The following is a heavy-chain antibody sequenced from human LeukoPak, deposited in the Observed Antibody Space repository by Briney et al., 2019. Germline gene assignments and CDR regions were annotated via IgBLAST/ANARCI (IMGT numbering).Heavy chain of an antibody. CDR2: INPSAGTT. Sequence: ASVKVSCKASGYILTNYYLHWVRQAPGQGLEYMGIINPSAGTTSYAQKFQGRVTMTRDTSMSTVYMELSRLKSDDTAVYYCARGLKAREAFDYWGQGTRVTVSS. CDR1: GYILTNYY. CDR3: ARGLKAREAFDY. D-gene: IGHD6-6*01. J-gene: IGHJ4*02. V-gene: IGHV1-46*01.